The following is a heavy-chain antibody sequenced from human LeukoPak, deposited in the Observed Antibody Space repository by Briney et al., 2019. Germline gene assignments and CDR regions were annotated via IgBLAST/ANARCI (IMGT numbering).Heavy chain of an antibody. CDR2: IYYSGST. J-gene: IGHJ4*02. D-gene: IGHD3-3*01. Sequence: PSETLSLTRTVSGGSISSYYWSWIRQPPGKGLEWIGYIYYSGSTNYNPSLKSRVTISVDTSKNQFSLKLSSVTAADTAIYYCAGRYFDYPDYWGQGTLVTVSS. V-gene: IGHV4-59*01. CDR3: AGRYFDYPDY. CDR1: GGSISSYY.